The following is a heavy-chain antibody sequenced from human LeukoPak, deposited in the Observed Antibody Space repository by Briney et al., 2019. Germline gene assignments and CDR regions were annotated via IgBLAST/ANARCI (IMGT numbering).Heavy chain of an antibody. Sequence: GGSLRLSCAASGFTFSSYSMNWVRQAPGKGLEWVSSISSSSSYIYYADSVKGRFTISRDNAKNSLYLQMNSLRAEDTAVYYCATAMTTVGGLWYYYYYMDVWGKGTTVTVSS. D-gene: IGHD4-11*01. CDR1: GFTFSSYS. CDR2: ISSSSSYI. V-gene: IGHV3-21*01. CDR3: ATAMTTVGGLWYYYYYMDV. J-gene: IGHJ6*03.